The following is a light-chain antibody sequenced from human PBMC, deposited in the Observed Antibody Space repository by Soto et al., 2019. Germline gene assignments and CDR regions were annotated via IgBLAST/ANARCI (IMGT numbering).Light chain of an antibody. J-gene: IGLJ2*01. V-gene: IGLV2-8*01. CDR2: EVS. Sequence: QSVLTQPPSASGSPGQLVTISCTGTSSDIGGYKYVSWYQHHPGKAPKLMIYEVSKRPSGVPDRFSGSKSGNTASLTVSGLQAEDEADYYCTSYAGSNNVVFGGGTKLTVL. CDR3: TSYAGSNNVV. CDR1: SSDIGGYKY.